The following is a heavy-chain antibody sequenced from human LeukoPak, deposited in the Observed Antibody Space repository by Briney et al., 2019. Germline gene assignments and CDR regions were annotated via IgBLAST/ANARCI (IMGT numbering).Heavy chain of an antibody. D-gene: IGHD3-22*01. J-gene: IGHJ4*02. CDR1: GFTFSSYS. Sequence: GGSLRLSCAASGFTFSSYSMNWVRQAPGKGLEWVSSISSSSSYIYYADSVKGRFTFSRDNAKISLYLQMNSLRAEDTAVYYCARSGGTYYYDSSGYYPFDYWGQGTLVTVSS. CDR3: ARSGGTYYYDSSGYYPFDY. V-gene: IGHV3-21*01. CDR2: ISSSSSYI.